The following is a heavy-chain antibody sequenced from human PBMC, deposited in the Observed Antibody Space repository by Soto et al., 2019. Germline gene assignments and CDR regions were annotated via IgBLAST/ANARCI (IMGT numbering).Heavy chain of an antibody. Sequence: SASLSLTCTGSFSSINISGYYCFWIRQPPGKGLEWIGSMFYGVSTYYNPSLKSRVTVSVDTSKNQFSLNLRSVTAADTAVYYCARLPSRHLVDYWGQGTLVTVSS. V-gene: IGHV4-39*01. D-gene: IGHD3-3*02. J-gene: IGHJ4*02. CDR1: FSSINISGYY. CDR2: MFYGVST. CDR3: ARLPSRHLVDY.